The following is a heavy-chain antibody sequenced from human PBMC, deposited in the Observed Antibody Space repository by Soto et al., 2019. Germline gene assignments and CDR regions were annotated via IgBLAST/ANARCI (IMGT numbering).Heavy chain of an antibody. D-gene: IGHD3-3*01. J-gene: IGHJ6*02. V-gene: IGHV1-58*01. CDR2: IVVGSGNT. Sequence: SVKVSCKASGFTFTSSAVQWVRQARGQRLEWIGWIVVGSGNTNYAQKFQERVTITRDMSTSTAYMELSSLRSEDTAVYYCAAGGNYDFWSGYYRYYYGIDVWGQGTTVTVSS. CDR1: GFTFTSSA. CDR3: AAGGNYDFWSGYYRYYYGIDV.